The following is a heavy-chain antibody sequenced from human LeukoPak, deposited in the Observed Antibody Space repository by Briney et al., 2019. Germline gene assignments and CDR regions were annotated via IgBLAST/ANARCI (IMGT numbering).Heavy chain of an antibody. V-gene: IGHV3-30-3*02. J-gene: IGHJ4*02. CDR1: GFTLSSYA. CDR3: AKKGARGVIPFDY. Sequence: GGSLRLSCAASGFTLSSYAMHWVRQAPGKGLEWVAIVSYDGNNKYYADSVKGRFTISRDNSKNTLYLQMNSLRAEDTAAYYCAKKGARGVIPFDYWGQGTLVTVSS. CDR2: VSYDGNNK. D-gene: IGHD3-10*01.